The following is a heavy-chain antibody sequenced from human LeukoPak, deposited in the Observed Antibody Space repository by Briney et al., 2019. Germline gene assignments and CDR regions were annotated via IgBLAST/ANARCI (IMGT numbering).Heavy chain of an antibody. V-gene: IGHV4-34*01. Sequence: KPSETLSLTCAVYGGSFSGYYWSWIRQPPGKGLEWNGEINHSGSTNYNPSLKSRVTISVDTSKNQFSLKLSSVTAADTAVYYCARVRIQLWLRYGMDVWGKGTTVTVSS. D-gene: IGHD5-18*01. CDR2: INHSGST. J-gene: IGHJ6*04. CDR3: ARVRIQLWLRYGMDV. CDR1: GGSFSGYY.